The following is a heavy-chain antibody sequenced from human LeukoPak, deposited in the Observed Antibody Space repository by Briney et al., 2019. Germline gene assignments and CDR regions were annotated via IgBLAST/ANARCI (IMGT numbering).Heavy chain of an antibody. CDR3: AREGIQGSYGVFDY. J-gene: IGHJ4*02. Sequence: PSETLSLTCTVSGGSISSGGYYWSWIRQPAGTGLEWIGRIYTSGSTNYSPSLKSRVTISVDTSKNQFSLKLSSVTAADTAVYYCAREGIQGSYGVFDYWGQGTLVTVSS. V-gene: IGHV4-61*02. D-gene: IGHD1-26*01. CDR2: IYTSGST. CDR1: GGSISSGGYY.